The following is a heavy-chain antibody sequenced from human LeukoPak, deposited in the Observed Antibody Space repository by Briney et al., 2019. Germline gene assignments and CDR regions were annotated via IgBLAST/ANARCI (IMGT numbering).Heavy chain of an antibody. CDR3: ARRAGAYSHPYDY. V-gene: IGHV4-59*01. D-gene: IGHD4/OR15-4a*01. J-gene: IGHJ4*02. CDR2: IYFSGST. CDR1: GGSISSYY. Sequence: SETLSLTCTVSGGSISSYYWSWIRQPPGKGLEWIGYIYFSGSTNYNPSLKSRVTISVDTSKNQFSLKMSSVTAADTAVYYCARRAGAYSHPYDYWGQGTLVTVSS.